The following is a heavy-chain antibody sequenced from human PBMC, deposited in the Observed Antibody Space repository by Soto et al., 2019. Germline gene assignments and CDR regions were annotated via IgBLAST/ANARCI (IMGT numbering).Heavy chain of an antibody. CDR1: GGSISSGGYY. V-gene: IGHV4-31*03. Sequence: PSETLSLTCTVSGGSISSGGYYWSWIRHHPGKGLEWIGYIYYSGSTYYNPSLKSRVTISVDTSKNQFSLKLSSVTAADTAVYYCARTNLGYCSSTSCYKEYNWFDPWGQGTLVTVSS. CDR3: ARTNLGYCSSTSCYKEYNWFDP. J-gene: IGHJ5*02. D-gene: IGHD2-2*01. CDR2: IYYSGST.